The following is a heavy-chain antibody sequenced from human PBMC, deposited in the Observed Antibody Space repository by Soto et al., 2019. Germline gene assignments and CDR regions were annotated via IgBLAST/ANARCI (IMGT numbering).Heavy chain of an antibody. CDR3: ARGLRTYDFWSGYYPG. Sequence: SETLSLTCAVYGGSFSGYYWSWIRQPPGKGLEWIGEINHSGSTNYNPSLKSRVTISVDTSKNQFSLKLSSVTAADTAVYYCARGLRTYDFWSGYYPGWGQGTLVTVSS. CDR1: GGSFSGYY. V-gene: IGHV4-34*01. D-gene: IGHD3-3*01. J-gene: IGHJ4*02. CDR2: INHSGST.